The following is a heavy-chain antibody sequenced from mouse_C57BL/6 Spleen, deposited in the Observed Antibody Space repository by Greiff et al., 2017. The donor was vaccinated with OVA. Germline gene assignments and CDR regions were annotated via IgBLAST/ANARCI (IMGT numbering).Heavy chain of an antibody. CDR1: GYTFTDYE. CDR2: IDPETGGT. D-gene: IGHD1-1*01. V-gene: IGHV1-15*01. Sequence: QVQLQQSGAELVRPGASVTLSCKASGYTFTDYEMHWVKQTPVHGLEWIGAIDPETGGTAYNQKFKGKAILTADKSSSTAYMELRSLTSEDSAVYYCTRRYSHFDYWGQGTTLTVSS. J-gene: IGHJ2*01. CDR3: TRRYSHFDY.